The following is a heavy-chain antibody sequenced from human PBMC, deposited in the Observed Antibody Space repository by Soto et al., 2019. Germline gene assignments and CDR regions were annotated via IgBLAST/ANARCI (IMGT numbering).Heavy chain of an antibody. D-gene: IGHD2-15*01. V-gene: IGHV4-34*01. CDR2: INHSGST. CDR1: GGSFSGYY. CDR3: ARGPKSLGYCSGGSCYGRWFDP. Sequence: QVQLQQWGAGLLKPSETLSLTCAVYGGSFSGYYWSWIRQPPGKGLEWIGEINHSGSTNYNPSLKSRGTISVDTSKNQFSLKLSSVTAADTAVYYCARGPKSLGYCSGGSCYGRWFDPWGQGTLVTVSS. J-gene: IGHJ5*02.